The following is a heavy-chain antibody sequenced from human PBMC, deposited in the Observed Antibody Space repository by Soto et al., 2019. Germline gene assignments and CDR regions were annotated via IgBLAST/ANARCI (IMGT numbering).Heavy chain of an antibody. J-gene: IGHJ4*02. V-gene: IGHV1-18*01. CDR1: GYTFTSYG. CDR3: GRAKWLRSDFDY. D-gene: IGHD5-12*01. Sequence: ASVKVSCKASGYTFTSYGISWVRQAPGQGLEWMGWISAYNGNTNYAQKLQGRVTMTTDTSTSTAYMELRSLRSDDTAVYYCGRAKWLRSDFDYWGQGTLVTVSS. CDR2: ISAYNGNT.